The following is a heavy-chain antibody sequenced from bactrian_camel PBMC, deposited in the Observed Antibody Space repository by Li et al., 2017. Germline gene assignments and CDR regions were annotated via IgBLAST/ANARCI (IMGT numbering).Heavy chain of an antibody. CDR3: ATFPWLGTCTVVPTWADFGY. CDR2: IDSDGST. CDR1: GYITNNYC. Sequence: QVQLVESGGGSVQSGGSLRLSCVASGYITNNYCMGWFRQAPGKEREGVAAIDSDGSTSYADSVKGRFTISQDNAKNALYLQMNSLKPEDTAMYYCATFPWLGTCTVVPTWADFGYWGQGTQVTVS. D-gene: IGHD5*01. J-gene: IGHJ6*01. V-gene: IGHV3S53*01.